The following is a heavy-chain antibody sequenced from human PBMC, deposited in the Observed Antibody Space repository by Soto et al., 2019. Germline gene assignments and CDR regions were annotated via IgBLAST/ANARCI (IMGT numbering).Heavy chain of an antibody. D-gene: IGHD4-17*01. CDR1: GGSISSGGYS. CDR2: IYHSGST. J-gene: IGHJ6*02. V-gene: IGHV4-30-2*01. Sequence: SETLSLTCAVSGGSISSGGYSWSWIRQPPGKGLEWIGYIYHSGSTYYNPSLKSRVTISVDRSKNQFSLKLSSVTAADTAVYYCARGVHGDYDYYYYYGMDVWGQGTTVTVSS. CDR3: ARGVHGDYDYYYYYGMDV.